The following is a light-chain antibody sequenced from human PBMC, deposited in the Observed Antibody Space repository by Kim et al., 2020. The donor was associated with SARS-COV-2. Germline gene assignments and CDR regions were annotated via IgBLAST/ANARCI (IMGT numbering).Light chain of an antibody. CDR3: ETWDSSLSAGV. CDR1: SSNIGSNF. V-gene: IGLV1-51*01. J-gene: IGLJ3*02. Sequence: QSVLTQPPSVSAAPGQKVTISCSGSSSNIGSNFVSWYQQLPRTAPKLLIYDYNKRPSGIPDRFSGSKSGTSATLAITGLQTGDEADYYCETWDSSLSAGVFGGGTKVTVL. CDR2: DYN.